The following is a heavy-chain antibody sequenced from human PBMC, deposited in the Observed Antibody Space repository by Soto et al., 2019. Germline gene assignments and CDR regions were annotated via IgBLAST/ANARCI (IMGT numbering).Heavy chain of an antibody. CDR2: ISSGGST. Sequence: EVQLVESGGGLVQPGGSLRLSCAVSGFTVSNFYMTWVRQAPGKGLEWVSVISSGGSTYYAASVKGRFTISRDNSKNTLFLEMNSLRAGDTAVYYCARDTFGGAYDFWHGGQGTLVTVSS. V-gene: IGHV3-66*01. D-gene: IGHD3-3*01. CDR3: ARDTFGGAYDFWH. CDR1: GFTVSNFY. J-gene: IGHJ4*02.